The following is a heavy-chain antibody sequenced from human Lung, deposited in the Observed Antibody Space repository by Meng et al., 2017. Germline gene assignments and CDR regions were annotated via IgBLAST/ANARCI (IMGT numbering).Heavy chain of an antibody. V-gene: IGHV4-4*02. D-gene: IGHD3-10*01. J-gene: IGHJ5*02. CDR3: ARGSITMVRGVSVFDP. CDR2: IYHSGST. CDR1: GGSISSSNW. Sequence: VQLQESGPGLVKASGTRALTCAVFGGSISSSNWWSWVRQPPGKGLEWIGEIYHSGSTNYNPSLKSRVTISVDKSKNQFSLKLSSVTAADTAVYYCARGSITMVRGVSVFDPWGQGTLVTVSS.